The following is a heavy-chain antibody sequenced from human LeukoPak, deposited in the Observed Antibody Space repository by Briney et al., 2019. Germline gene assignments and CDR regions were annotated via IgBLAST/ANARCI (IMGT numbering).Heavy chain of an antibody. Sequence: SVKVSCKASGGTFSSYAISWVRQAPGQGLEWMGGIIPIFGTANYAQKFQGRVTITADESTSTAYMELSSLRSEDPAVYYCARFFLPSGCYDYWGQGTLVTVSS. D-gene: IGHD6-19*01. J-gene: IGHJ4*02. CDR2: IIPIFGTA. CDR1: GGTFSSYA. CDR3: ARFFLPSGCYDY. V-gene: IGHV1-69*01.